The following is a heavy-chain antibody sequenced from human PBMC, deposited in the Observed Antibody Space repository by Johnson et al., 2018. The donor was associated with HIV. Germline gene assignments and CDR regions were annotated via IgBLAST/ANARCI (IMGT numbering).Heavy chain of an antibody. CDR2: IGTAGDT. D-gene: IGHD1-26*01. CDR3: SRAGVGAGAFDI. V-gene: IGHV3-13*01. Sequence: VQLVESGGGLVQPGGSLRLSCAASGFTFSSYGMHWVRQATGKGLEWVSAIGTAGDTYYPGSVKGRFTISRENAKNSLYRQMNSLRAGDTAGYYCSRAGVGAGAFDIWGQGTMVTVSS. CDR1: GFTFSSYG. J-gene: IGHJ3*02.